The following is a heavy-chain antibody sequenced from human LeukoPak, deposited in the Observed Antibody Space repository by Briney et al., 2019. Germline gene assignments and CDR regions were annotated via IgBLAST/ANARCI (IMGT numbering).Heavy chain of an antibody. CDR1: GFTFSSYG. D-gene: IGHD5-12*01. CDR3: AKDSGYDYYYYYGMDV. Sequence: GGSLRLSCAASGFTFSSYGMHWVRQAPGKGLEWVAVISYDGSNKYYADSVKGRFTISRDNSKNTLYLQMNSLRAEDTAVYYCAKDSGYDYYYYYGMDVWGRGTTVTVSS. J-gene: IGHJ6*02. V-gene: IGHV3-30*18. CDR2: ISYDGSNK.